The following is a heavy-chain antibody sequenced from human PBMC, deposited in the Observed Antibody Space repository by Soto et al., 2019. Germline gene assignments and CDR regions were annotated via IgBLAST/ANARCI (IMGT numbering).Heavy chain of an antibody. V-gene: IGHV3-30*18. CDR3: AKDFVHSSGWYDYYYGMDV. D-gene: IGHD6-19*01. CDR2: ISYDGSNK. CDR1: GFTFSSYG. J-gene: IGHJ6*02. Sequence: GGSLRHSCAASGFTFSSYGMHWVRQAPGKGLEWVAVISYDGSNKYYADSVKGRFTISRDNSKNTLHLQMNSLRAEDTAVYYCAKDFVHSSGWYDYYYGMDVWGQGTTVTVSS.